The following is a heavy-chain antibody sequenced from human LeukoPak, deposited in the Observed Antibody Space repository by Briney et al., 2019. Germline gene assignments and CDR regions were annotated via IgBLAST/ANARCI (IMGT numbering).Heavy chain of an antibody. Sequence: GASLKISCKGSEYSFTSYWIGWVRQMPGKGLEWMGIIYPGDSDTRYSPSFQGQVTISADKSIGTAYLQWSSLKASDTAMYYCARPRTYYYGSGSPDAFDIWGQGTMVTVSS. J-gene: IGHJ3*02. CDR1: EYSFTSYW. D-gene: IGHD3-10*01. CDR2: IYPGDSDT. CDR3: ARPRTYYYGSGSPDAFDI. V-gene: IGHV5-51*01.